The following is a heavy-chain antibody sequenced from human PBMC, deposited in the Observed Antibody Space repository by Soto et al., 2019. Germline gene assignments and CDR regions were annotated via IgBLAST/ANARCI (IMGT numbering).Heavy chain of an antibody. V-gene: IGHV3-48*04. J-gene: IGHJ4*02. CDR3: ARDPDDY. Sequence: PGGSLRLSCAASGFTFSSYSMNWVRQAPGKGLEWVSYMSSSSSTIYHADSVKGRFTISRDNAKNTLYLQMNSLRAEDTAVYYCARDPDDYWGQGTLVTVSS. CDR2: MSSSSSTI. CDR1: GFTFSSYS.